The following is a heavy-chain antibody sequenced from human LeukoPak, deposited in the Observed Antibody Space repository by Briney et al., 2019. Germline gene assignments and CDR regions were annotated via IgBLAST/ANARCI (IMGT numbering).Heavy chain of an antibody. J-gene: IGHJ4*02. CDR3: ARDESGWYVPDC. CDR2: ISNSGSII. Sequence: PGGSLRLSCAASGFTFSDYYMSWIRQAPGQGLVWLSYISNSGSIISYADSVRGRFTISRDNAKNSLYLQMNSPRAEDTAVYYCARDESGWYVPDCWGQGTLATVSS. V-gene: IGHV3-11*01. CDR1: GFTFSDYY. D-gene: IGHD6-19*01.